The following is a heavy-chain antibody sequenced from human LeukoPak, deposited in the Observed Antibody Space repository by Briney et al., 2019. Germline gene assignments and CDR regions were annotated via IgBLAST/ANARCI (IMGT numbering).Heavy chain of an antibody. CDR3: AKDMRFDP. J-gene: IGHJ5*02. V-gene: IGHV3-30*02. CDR1: GFTFSSYG. CDR2: IRYGGSNK. Sequence: SGGSLRLSCAASGFTFSSYGMHWVRQAPGKGLEWVAFIRYGGSNKYYADSVKGRFTISRDNSKNTLYLQMNSLRAEDTAVYYCAKDMRFDPWGQGTLVTVSS. D-gene: IGHD3-16*01.